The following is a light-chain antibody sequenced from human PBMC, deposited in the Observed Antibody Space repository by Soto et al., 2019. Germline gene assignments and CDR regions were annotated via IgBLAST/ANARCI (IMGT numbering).Light chain of an antibody. Sequence: DVVMTQSPLSLPVTLGQPASISCRSSQSLVYRDGIAYLNWFHQRPGQSPRRLIYQASHRDSGXPXRCXGSGSGTDFTLKISRVEAEDVGVDYCMQGTPWPPYTFGQGTRLEIK. J-gene: IGKJ2*01. V-gene: IGKV2-30*01. CDR1: QSLVYRDGIAY. CDR2: QAS. CDR3: MQGTPWPPYT.